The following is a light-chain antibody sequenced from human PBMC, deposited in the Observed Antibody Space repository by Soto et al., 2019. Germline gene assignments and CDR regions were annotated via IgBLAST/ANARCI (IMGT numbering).Light chain of an antibody. J-gene: IGKJ5*01. Sequence: IQLTQSPSSLSASVGDRVTITCRASQGISSYLAWYRQKSGKAPQLLIYAASTSQSGVPSRFSGSGSGTDFTLTINSLHPEDFATYYCQQLNDYPITFGQGTRLEIK. CDR1: QGISSY. CDR2: AAS. V-gene: IGKV1-9*01. CDR3: QQLNDYPIT.